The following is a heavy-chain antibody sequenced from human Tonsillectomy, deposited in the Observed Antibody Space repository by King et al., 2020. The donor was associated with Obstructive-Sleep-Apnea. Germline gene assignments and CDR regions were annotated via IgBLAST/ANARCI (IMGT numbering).Heavy chain of an antibody. Sequence: LPLQESGPGLVKPSETLSLTCTVSGGSISSYYWSWIRQPPGKGLEWIGYIYYSGSTKYNPSLKSRVTMSVDTSKNQFSLKLSSVTAADTAVYYCARGGRWLQFSYWGQGTLVTVSS. D-gene: IGHD5-24*01. J-gene: IGHJ4*02. CDR2: IYYSGST. V-gene: IGHV4-59*01. CDR3: ARGGRWLQFSY. CDR1: GGSISSYY.